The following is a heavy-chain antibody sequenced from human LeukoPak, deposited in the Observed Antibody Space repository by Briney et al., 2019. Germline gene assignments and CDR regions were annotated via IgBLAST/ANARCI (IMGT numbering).Heavy chain of an antibody. Sequence: GGSLRLSCAASGFIVSGDFMSWVRQAPGKGLEWVSHISSSSSVIYYADSVKGRFTISRDNARNSLYLQMSSLRDEDSAVYFCARRFDCWGQGTLVTVSS. CDR1: GFIVSGDF. J-gene: IGHJ4*02. V-gene: IGHV3-48*02. CDR2: ISSSSSVI. CDR3: ARRFDC.